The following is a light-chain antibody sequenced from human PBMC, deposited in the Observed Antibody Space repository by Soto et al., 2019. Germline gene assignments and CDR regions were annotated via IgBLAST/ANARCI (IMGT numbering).Light chain of an antibody. Sequence: QSALTQPASVSGSPGQSITISCTGTSSDVGYYNFVSWYQQHPGKAPKLVIYDVSDRPSGVSNRFSGSKSGNTASLTISGLQAEDEADYYCSPYVSGSTVIFGGGTKLTVL. J-gene: IGLJ2*01. V-gene: IGLV2-14*01. CDR2: DVS. CDR3: SPYVSGSTVI. CDR1: SSDVGYYNF.